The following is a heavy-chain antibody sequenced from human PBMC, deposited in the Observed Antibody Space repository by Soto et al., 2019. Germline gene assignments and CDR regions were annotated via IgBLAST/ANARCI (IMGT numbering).Heavy chain of an antibody. CDR2: IYYSGST. CDR3: ARLQEEMTIDN. CDR1: GGSISSSSYY. J-gene: IGHJ4*02. Sequence: LQLQESGPGLVKPSETLSLTCTVSGGSISSSSYYWGWIRQSPGKGLEWIGSIYYSGSTFYNPSLKSRVTISVDTSKNQFSLKLNSVTAADTAVYYCARLQEEMTIDNWGQGTLVTVSS. V-gene: IGHV4-39*01.